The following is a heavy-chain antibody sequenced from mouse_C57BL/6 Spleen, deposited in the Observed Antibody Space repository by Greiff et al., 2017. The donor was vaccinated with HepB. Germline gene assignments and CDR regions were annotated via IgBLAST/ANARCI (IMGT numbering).Heavy chain of an antibody. Sequence: EVQVVESGGGLVQPGGSLKLSCAASGFTFSDYYMYWVRQTPEKRLEWVAYISTGGGITYYPDTVKGRFTISRDNAKNTRYLQMSRLESEDTAVYYCARGSVDVDVWGTGTTVTVSS. CDR2: ISTGGGIT. CDR1: GFTFSDYY. J-gene: IGHJ1*03. V-gene: IGHV5-12*01. CDR3: ARGSVDVDV.